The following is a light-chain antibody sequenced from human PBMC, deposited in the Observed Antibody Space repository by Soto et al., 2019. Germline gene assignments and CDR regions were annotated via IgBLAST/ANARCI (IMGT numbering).Light chain of an antibody. CDR3: MQGTHWPIT. CDR1: HSLVYSGGNTY. Sequence: DVVMTQSPLSLPVTLGQPASISCRSTHSLVYSGGNTYLNWFQQRPGQSPRRLIYKVSDRDSGVPDRFSGSGSGTDFALKISRVEAEDVGVYYCMQGTHWPITFGQGTRLEIK. J-gene: IGKJ5*01. V-gene: IGKV2-30*01. CDR2: KVS.